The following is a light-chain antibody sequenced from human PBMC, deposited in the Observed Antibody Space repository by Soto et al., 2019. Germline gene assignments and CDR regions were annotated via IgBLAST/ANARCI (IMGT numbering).Light chain of an antibody. CDR1: QSIGSW. CDR3: QQYNSYSWT. CDR2: TAS. V-gene: IGKV1-5*03. J-gene: IGKJ1*01. Sequence: MQTTQSTSTLSGSERDRVILTSMASQSIGSWLAWYQQQPGKVPKLLIYTASTLQSGVPSRFSGSGSGTEFTLTISSLQPDDFATYYCQQYNSYSWTFGQGTKVDI.